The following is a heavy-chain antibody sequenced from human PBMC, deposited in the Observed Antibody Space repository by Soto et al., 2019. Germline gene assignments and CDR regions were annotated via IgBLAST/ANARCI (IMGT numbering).Heavy chain of an antibody. Sequence: GGSLRLSCAASGFTFSSYAMHWVRQAPGKGLEWVAVISYDGSNKYYADSVKGRFTISRDNSKNTLYLQMNSLRAEDTAVYYCAKTVVYYYYYGMDVWGQGTTVTVS. V-gene: IGHV3-30-3*01. J-gene: IGHJ6*02. CDR2: ISYDGSNK. D-gene: IGHD2-15*01. CDR1: GFTFSSYA. CDR3: AKTVVYYYYYGMDV.